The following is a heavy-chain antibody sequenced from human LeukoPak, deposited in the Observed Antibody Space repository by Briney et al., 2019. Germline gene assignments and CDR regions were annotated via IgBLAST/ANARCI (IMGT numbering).Heavy chain of an antibody. CDR2: ISARGNVI. Sequence: PGGSLRLSCASSGFIFSDYYMSWIRQVPGKGLEWIAYISARGNVIYSVDTVKGRFTISRDNAKSSLDLEMNSLRAEDTAVYYCARAMSTFGGVRNYFDSWGQGTLVTVSS. CDR1: GFIFSDYY. V-gene: IGHV3-11*01. D-gene: IGHD3-16*01. CDR3: ARAMSTFGGVRNYFDS. J-gene: IGHJ4*02.